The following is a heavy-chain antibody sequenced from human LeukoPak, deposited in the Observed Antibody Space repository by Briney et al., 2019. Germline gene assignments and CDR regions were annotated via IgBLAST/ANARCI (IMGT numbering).Heavy chain of an antibody. CDR2: ISGSGGST. V-gene: IGHV3-23*01. Sequence: GGSLRLSCAASGFTFSSYAMSWVRQAPGKGLEWVSAISGSGGSTYYADSVKGRFTISRDNSKNTLYLQMNSLRAEDTAVYYCAKVSSSLRRYYYYMDVWGKGTTVTVSS. J-gene: IGHJ6*03. CDR1: GFTFSSYA. D-gene: IGHD2-15*01. CDR3: AKVSSSLRRYYYYMDV.